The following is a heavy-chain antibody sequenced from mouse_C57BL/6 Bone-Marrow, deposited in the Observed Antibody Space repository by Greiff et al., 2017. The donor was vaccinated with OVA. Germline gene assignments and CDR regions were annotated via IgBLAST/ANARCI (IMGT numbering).Heavy chain of an antibody. CDR3: ARYYDGYGGFAY. J-gene: IGHJ3*01. Sequence: VQLQQPGAELVKPGASVKMSCKASGYTFTSYWITWVKQRPGQGLEWIGDIYPGSGSTNYNEKFKSKATLTVDTSSSTAYMQLSSLTSEDSAVYYCARYYDGYGGFAYWGQGTLVTVSA. CDR2: IYPGSGST. D-gene: IGHD2-3*01. V-gene: IGHV1-55*01. CDR1: GYTFTSYW.